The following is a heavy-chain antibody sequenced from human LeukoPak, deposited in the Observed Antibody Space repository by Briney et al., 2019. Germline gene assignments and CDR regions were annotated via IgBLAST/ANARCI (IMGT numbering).Heavy chain of an antibody. J-gene: IGHJ3*02. CDR3: AKDRNSRTGSLGVFDI. Sequence: GGSLRLSCAASGFTFSSYGMHWVRQAPGKGLEWVAVTSYDGSNKYYADSVKGRFTISRDNSKSTLYLQMDSLRVEDTAVYYCAKDRNSRTGSLGVFDIWGQGTMVTVSS. D-gene: IGHD2-2*01. V-gene: IGHV3-30*18. CDR1: GFTFSSYG. CDR2: TSYDGSNK.